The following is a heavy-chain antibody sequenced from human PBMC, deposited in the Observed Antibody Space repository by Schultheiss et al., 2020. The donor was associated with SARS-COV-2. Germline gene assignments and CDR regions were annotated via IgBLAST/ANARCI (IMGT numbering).Heavy chain of an antibody. CDR2: ISGSGGST. D-gene: IGHD3-10*01. CDR3: AKDPSYVQWFRELSVDY. J-gene: IGHJ4*02. CDR1: GFTFSSYA. Sequence: GGSLRLSCAASGFTFSSYAMSWVRQAPGKGLEWVSAISGSGGSTYYADSVKGRFTISRDNSKNTLYLQMNSLRAEDTAVYYCAKDPSYVQWFRELSVDYWGQGTLVTVSS. V-gene: IGHV3-23*01.